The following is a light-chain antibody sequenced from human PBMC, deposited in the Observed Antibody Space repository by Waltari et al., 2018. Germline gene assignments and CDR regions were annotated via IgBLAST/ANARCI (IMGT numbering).Light chain of an antibody. CDR2: GAS. CDR1: QSISYY. CDR3: QQSFRTPYT. V-gene: IGKV1-39*01. Sequence: DIQMTQSPSSLSASVGDRVTLTCRASQSISYYLNWYQHKPGKAPKLLIYGASSLQSGVPSTFSGSGSGTDFTLTISRLQPEDFATYFCQQSFRTPYTFGQGTKLEIK. J-gene: IGKJ2*01.